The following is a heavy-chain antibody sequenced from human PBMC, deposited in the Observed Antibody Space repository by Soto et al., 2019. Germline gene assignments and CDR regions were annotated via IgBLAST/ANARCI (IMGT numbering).Heavy chain of an antibody. CDR1: GSTFSSYA. J-gene: IGHJ6*03. CDR2: ISGSGGST. V-gene: IGHV3-23*01. CDR3: AKAMGEPTNYYYYYMDV. Sequence: EVQLLESGGGLVQPGGSLRLSCAASGSTFSSYAMSWVRQAPGKGLEWVSAISGSGGSTYYADSVKGRFTISRDNSKNTLYLQMNSLRAEDTAVYYCAKAMGEPTNYYYYYMDVWGKGTTVTVSS. D-gene: IGHD3-16*01.